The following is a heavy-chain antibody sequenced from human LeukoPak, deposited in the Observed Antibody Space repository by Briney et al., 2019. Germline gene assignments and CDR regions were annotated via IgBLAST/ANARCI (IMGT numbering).Heavy chain of an antibody. Sequence: PSETLSLTCTVSGGSISSYYWSWIRQPPGKGLEWIGYIYYSGSTNYNPSLKSRVTMSVDTSKNQFSLKLSSVTAADTAVYYCARDRAIVVVAGLESAFDIWGQGTMVTVSS. J-gene: IGHJ3*02. V-gene: IGHV4-59*12. D-gene: IGHD3-22*01. CDR2: IYYSGST. CDR3: ARDRAIVVVAGLESAFDI. CDR1: GGSISSYY.